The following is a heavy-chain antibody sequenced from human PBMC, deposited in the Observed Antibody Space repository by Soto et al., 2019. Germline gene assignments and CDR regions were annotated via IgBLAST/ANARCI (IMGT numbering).Heavy chain of an antibody. CDR3: ARSSRGGMVRIFDI. CDR1: GGTFSSYA. CDR2: IIPIFGTA. Sequence: QVQLVQSGAEVKKPGSSVKVSCKASGGTFSSYAISWVRQAPGQGLEWMGGIIPIFGTANYAQKFQGRVTXXAXAXXRTACMVLSSLRSEDTAVYYCARSSRGGMVRIFDIWGQGTMVTVAS. D-gene: IGHD3-10*01. J-gene: IGHJ3*02. V-gene: IGHV1-69*12.